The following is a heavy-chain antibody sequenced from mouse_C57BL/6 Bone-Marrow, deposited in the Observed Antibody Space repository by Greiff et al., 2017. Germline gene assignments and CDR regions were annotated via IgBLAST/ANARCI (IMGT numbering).Heavy chain of an antibody. Sequence: VQLQQSGPELVKPGASVKISCKASGYAFSSSWMNWVKQRPGKGLEWIGRIYPGDGDTNYNGKFKGKATLTADKSSSTAYMQLSSLTSEDSAVYFCARSWVTTVAWFDYWGQGTTLTVSS. CDR3: ARSWVTTVAWFDY. CDR1: GYAFSSSW. D-gene: IGHD1-1*01. J-gene: IGHJ2*01. V-gene: IGHV1-82*01. CDR2: IYPGDGDT.